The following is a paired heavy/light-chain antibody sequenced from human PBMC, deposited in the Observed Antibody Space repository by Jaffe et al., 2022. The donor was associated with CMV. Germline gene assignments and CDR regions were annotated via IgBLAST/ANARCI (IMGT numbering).Light chain of an antibody. J-gene: IGKJ1*01. CDR1: QSVLYSSNNKNY. CDR2: WAS. CDR3: QQYYSTPNT. V-gene: IGKV4-1*01. Sequence: DIVMTQSPDSLAVSLGERATINCKSSQSVLYSSNNKNYLAWYQQKPGQPPKLLIYWASTRESGVPDRFSGSGSGTDFTLTISSLQAEDVAVYYCQQYYSTPNTFGQGTKVEIK.
Heavy chain of an antibody. CDR1: GYTFTSYA. CDR3: ARDRKRVVVVPAAMRDLTSWFDP. V-gene: IGHV1-3*01. J-gene: IGHJ5*02. Sequence: QVQLVQSGAEVKKPGASVKVSCKASGYTFTSYAMHWVRQAPGQRLEWMGWINAGNGNTKYSQKFQGRVTITRDTSASTAYMELSSLRSEDTAVYYCARDRKRVVVVPAAMRDLTSWFDPWGQGTLVTVSS. CDR2: INAGNGNT. D-gene: IGHD2-2*01.